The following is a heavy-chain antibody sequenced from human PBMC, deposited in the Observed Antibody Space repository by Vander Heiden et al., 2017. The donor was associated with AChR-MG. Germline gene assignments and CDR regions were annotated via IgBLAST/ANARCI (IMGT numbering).Heavy chain of an antibody. CDR2: IKQDGRGK. J-gene: IGHJ4*02. D-gene: IGHD1-26*01. CDR1: GFTFSSYW. Sequence: EVQLVASGGGLVQPGGSLRLSCAASGFTFSSYWMSWVGQAPGKGLEWVANIKQDGRGKYEVDSVKGRFTISRDNAKNSLYLQMNSLRAEDTAVYDCARDRRYSFDYWGQGTLVTVSS. CDR3: ARDRRYSFDY. V-gene: IGHV3-7*03.